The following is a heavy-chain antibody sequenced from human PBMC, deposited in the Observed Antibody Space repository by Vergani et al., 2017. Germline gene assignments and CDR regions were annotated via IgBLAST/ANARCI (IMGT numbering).Heavy chain of an antibody. CDR2: INNDGSST. Sequence: EVQLVESGGGLVQPGGSLRLSCAASGFIFSTYWMHWVRQAPGKGLVWVSRINNDGSSTNYADSVKGRFTISRDNAKNTLYLQMNSLRAEDTAIYYCARDRGDWRYSRYFYNYYMDVWGKGTTVTVSS. CDR1: GFIFSTYW. CDR3: ARDRGDWRYSRYFYNYYMDV. V-gene: IGHV3-74*01. J-gene: IGHJ6*03. D-gene: IGHD2-8*02.